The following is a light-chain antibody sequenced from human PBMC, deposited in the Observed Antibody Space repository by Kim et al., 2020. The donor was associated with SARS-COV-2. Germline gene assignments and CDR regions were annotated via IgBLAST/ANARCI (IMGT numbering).Light chain of an antibody. CDR1: SSNSGAGYV. CDR2: GNS. Sequence: RVTISCTGSSSNSGAGYVVHWYQQLPGTAPKLLIYGNSNRPSGVPDRFSGSKSGTSASLAITGLQAEDEADYYCQSYDSSLSGYVFGTGTKVTVL. CDR3: QSYDSSLSGYV. J-gene: IGLJ1*01. V-gene: IGLV1-40*01.